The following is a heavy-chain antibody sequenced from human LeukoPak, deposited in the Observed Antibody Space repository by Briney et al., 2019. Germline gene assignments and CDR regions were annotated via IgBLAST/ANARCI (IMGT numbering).Heavy chain of an antibody. CDR3: ARLSYDRSGYWSDYFDY. CDR2: IYYSGST. V-gene: IGHV4-59*08. CDR1: GGSISSYY. J-gene: IGHJ4*02. D-gene: IGHD3-22*01. Sequence: SETLSLTCTVSGGSISSYYWNWIRQPPGKGLEWIGYIYYSGSTNYSPSLKSRVTISVDMSKNQFSLKLSSVTAADTAVYYCARLSYDRSGYWSDYFDYWGQGTLVTVSS.